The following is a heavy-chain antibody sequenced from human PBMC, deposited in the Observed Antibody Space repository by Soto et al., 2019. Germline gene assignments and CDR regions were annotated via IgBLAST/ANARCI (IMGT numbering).Heavy chain of an antibody. J-gene: IGHJ6*02. CDR3: AKDPFGELSASHYGMDV. D-gene: IGHD3-10*01. CDR2: ISYDGSNK. V-gene: IGHV3-30*18. Sequence: GGSLRLSCAASGFTFSSYGMHWVRQAPGKGLEWVAVISYDGSNKYYADSVKGRFTISRDNSKNTLYLQMNSLRAEDTAVYYCAKDPFGELSASHYGMDVWGQGTTVTVSS. CDR1: GFTFSSYG.